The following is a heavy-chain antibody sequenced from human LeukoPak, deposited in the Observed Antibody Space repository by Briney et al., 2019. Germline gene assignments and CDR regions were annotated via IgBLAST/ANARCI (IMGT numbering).Heavy chain of an antibody. CDR2: IKPDGSEK. CDR3: ARVGSTSRAPNS. D-gene: IGHD2-2*01. J-gene: IGHJ4*02. CDR1: RFTFSNSW. V-gene: IGHV3-7*01. Sequence: GGSLRLSCAASRFTFSNSWMGWVRQAPGKELEWVARIKPDGSEKYYVDSVKGRFAISRDNAKNSLYLQMNSLIPDDTAIYYCARVGSTSRAPNSWGQGTRVTVSS.